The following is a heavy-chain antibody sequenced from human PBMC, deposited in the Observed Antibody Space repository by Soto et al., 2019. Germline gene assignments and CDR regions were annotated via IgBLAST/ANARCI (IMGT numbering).Heavy chain of an antibody. CDR3: ARGPLYMVRGVIALYYFDY. Sequence: QVQLQQWGAGLLKPSETLSLTCAVYGGSFSGYYWSWIRQPPGKGLEWIGEINHSGSTNYNPSLKTRVTISVDTTKSQFSLKLSSLTAADAAVYYCARGPLYMVRGVIALYYFDYWGQGTLVTVSS. V-gene: IGHV4-34*01. D-gene: IGHD3-10*01. CDR2: INHSGST. J-gene: IGHJ4*02. CDR1: GGSFSGYY.